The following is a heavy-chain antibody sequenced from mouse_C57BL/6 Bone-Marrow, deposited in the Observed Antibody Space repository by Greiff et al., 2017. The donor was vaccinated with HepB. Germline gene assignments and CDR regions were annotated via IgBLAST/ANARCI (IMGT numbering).Heavy chain of an antibody. CDR2: INPNNGGT. Sequence: EVQRVESGPELVKPGASVKIPCKASGYTFTDYNMDWVKQSHGKSLEWIGDINPNNGGTIYNQKFKGKATLTVDKSSSTAYMELRSLTSEDTAVYYCAREGIMDPAWFAYWGQGTLVTVSA. J-gene: IGHJ3*01. D-gene: IGHD1-1*02. CDR1: GYTFTDYN. V-gene: IGHV1-18*01. CDR3: AREGIMDPAWFAY.